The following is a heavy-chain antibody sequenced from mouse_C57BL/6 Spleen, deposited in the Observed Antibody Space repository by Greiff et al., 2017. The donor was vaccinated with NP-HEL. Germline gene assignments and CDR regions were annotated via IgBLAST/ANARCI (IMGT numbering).Heavy chain of an antibody. V-gene: IGHV1-50*01. D-gene: IGHD1-1*01. Sequence: QVQLQQPGAELVKPGASVKLSCKASGYTFTSYWMQWVKQRPGQGLEWIGEIDPSDGYTNYNQKFKGKATLTVDTSSSTAYMPLSSLTSEDSAVYSCARRGITSPYWYFDVWGTGTTVTVSS. CDR2: IDPSDGYT. J-gene: IGHJ1*03. CDR1: GYTFTSYW. CDR3: ARRGITSPYWYFDV.